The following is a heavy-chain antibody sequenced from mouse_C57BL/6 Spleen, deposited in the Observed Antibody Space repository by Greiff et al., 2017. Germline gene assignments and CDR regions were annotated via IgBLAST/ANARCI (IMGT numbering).Heavy chain of an antibody. CDR2: IHPSDSDT. V-gene: IGHV1-74*01. D-gene: IGHD2-4*01. CDR1: GYTFTSYW. Sequence: QVQLQQPGAELVKPGASVKVSCKASGYTFTSYWMHWVQQRPGQGLEWIGRIHPSDSDTNYNQKFKGKATLTVDKSSSTAYMQLSSLTSEDSAVDYCAISGYYDAAFAYWGQGTMVTVSA. CDR3: AISGYYDAAFAY. J-gene: IGHJ3*01.